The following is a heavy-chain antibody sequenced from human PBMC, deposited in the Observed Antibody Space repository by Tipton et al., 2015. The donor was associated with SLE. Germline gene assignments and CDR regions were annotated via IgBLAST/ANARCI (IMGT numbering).Heavy chain of an antibody. D-gene: IGHD3-10*01. CDR1: GGSISSSSYY. Sequence: TLSLTCTVSGGSISSSSYYWGWIRQPPGKGLEWIGSISYSGSTYYNPSLKSRVTISVDKSKNQFSLKLSSVTAADTAVYYCAREAVMVRGVSDAFDIWGQGTMVTVSS. CDR2: ISYSGST. V-gene: IGHV4-39*07. CDR3: AREAVMVRGVSDAFDI. J-gene: IGHJ3*02.